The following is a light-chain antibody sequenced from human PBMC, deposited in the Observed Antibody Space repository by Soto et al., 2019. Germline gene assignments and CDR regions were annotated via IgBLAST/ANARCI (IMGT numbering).Light chain of an antibody. Sequence: QSALTPPASVSGSPGQSITISCACTMRDVGAYNLVSWYQQHPGRAPQLIIYEVRNRPSGISFRFSGSKSGNTASLTISGLQAEDEADYYCRSYTSKSSLIFGGGTKVTVL. CDR2: EVR. CDR1: MRDVGAYNL. V-gene: IGLV2-14*01. J-gene: IGLJ2*01. CDR3: RSYTSKSSLI.